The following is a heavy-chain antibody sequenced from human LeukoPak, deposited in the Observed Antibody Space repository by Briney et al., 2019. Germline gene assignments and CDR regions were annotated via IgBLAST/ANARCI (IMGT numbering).Heavy chain of an antibody. CDR1: DGSISSGSYY. V-gene: IGHV4-61*02. Sequence: PSETLSLTCTVSDGSISSGSYYWSWIRQPAGKGLEWIGRIYTSGSTNYNPSLKSRVTISVDTSKNQFSLKLSSVTAADTAVYYCAREGSSYYYYMDVWGKGTTVTVSS. D-gene: IGHD6-6*01. J-gene: IGHJ6*03. CDR2: IYTSGST. CDR3: AREGSSYYYYMDV.